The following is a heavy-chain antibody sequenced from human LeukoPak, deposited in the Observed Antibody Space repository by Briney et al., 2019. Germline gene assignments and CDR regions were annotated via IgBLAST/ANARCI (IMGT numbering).Heavy chain of an antibody. Sequence: GGSLRLSCAASGFTFSNYAMSWVRQAPGKGLEWVSALSGSGDITYYADSVKGRFTISGDNSKNTLYLQMTSLRAEDTAVYYCASLRVSFWIPEFDYWGQGTLVTVSS. J-gene: IGHJ4*02. V-gene: IGHV3-23*01. CDR3: ASLRVSFWIPEFDY. D-gene: IGHD1-1*01. CDR1: GFTFSNYA. CDR2: LSGSGDIT.